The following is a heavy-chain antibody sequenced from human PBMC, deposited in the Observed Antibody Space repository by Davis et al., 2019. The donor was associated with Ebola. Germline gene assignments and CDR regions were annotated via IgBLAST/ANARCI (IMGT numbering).Heavy chain of an antibody. CDR2: IYYSGST. CDR3: ARVEQLAALFDY. V-gene: IGHV4-39*07. CDR1: GGSISSSSYY. D-gene: IGHD6-6*01. Sequence: PLETLSLTCTVSGGSISSSSYYWGWIRQPPGKGLEWIGSIYYSGSTYYNPSLKSRVTISVDTSKNQFSLKLSSVTAADTAVYYCARVEQLAALFDYWGQGTLVTVSS. J-gene: IGHJ4*02.